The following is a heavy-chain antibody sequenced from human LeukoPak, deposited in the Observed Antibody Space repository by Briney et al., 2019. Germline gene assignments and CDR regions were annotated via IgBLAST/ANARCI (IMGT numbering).Heavy chain of an antibody. CDR3: ARGKELTGTSGHYSFDF. Sequence: PSETLSLTCTVSTGSLNSYFWTWVRQPAGKGLEWIGRVSGTGTAYSNPSLESRVIISPDTSRNQFSLKLMSVTAADTAVYYCARGKELTGTSGHYSFDFWGQGTLVFVSS. D-gene: IGHD1-7*01. CDR1: TGSLNSYF. V-gene: IGHV4-4*07. CDR2: VSGTGTA. J-gene: IGHJ4*02.